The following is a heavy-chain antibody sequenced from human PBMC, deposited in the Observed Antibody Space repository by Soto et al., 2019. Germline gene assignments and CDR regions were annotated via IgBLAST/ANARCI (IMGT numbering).Heavy chain of an antibody. V-gene: IGHV3-30*18. J-gene: IGHJ4*02. CDR3: AKEGGQYSSGGPFDY. Sequence: QVQLVESGGGVVQPGRSLRLSCAASGFTFSSYGMHWVRQAPGKGLEWVAVISYDGSNKYYADSVKGRFTISRDNSKNTLYLQMNSLRAEDTAVYYCAKEGGQYSSGGPFDYWGQGTLVTVSS. D-gene: IGHD6-19*01. CDR2: ISYDGSNK. CDR1: GFTFSSYG.